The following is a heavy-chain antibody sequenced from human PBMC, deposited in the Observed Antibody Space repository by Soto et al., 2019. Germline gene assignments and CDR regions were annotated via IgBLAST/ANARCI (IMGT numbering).Heavy chain of an antibody. CDR2: IIPLFGTA. D-gene: IGHD1-26*01. V-gene: IGHV1-69*01. J-gene: IGHJ4*02. Sequence: QVQLVQSGAEVKKPGSSVNVSCKASGGTFSTYAISWVRQAPGQGLEWMGGIIPLFGTANYAQKFQGRVTITAEESTSTAHMELSSLRSEDTAVYYCAADVGASARTFDYWGQGSLVTVSS. CDR3: AADVGASARTFDY. CDR1: GGTFSTYA.